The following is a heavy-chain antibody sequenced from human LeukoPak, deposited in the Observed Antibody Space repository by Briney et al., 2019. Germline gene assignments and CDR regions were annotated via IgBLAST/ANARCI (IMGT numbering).Heavy chain of an antibody. Sequence: QTGGSLRLSCAASGFTVSSNYMSWVRQAPGKGLEWVSVIYSGGTTYYADSVKGRFTISRDNSRNTLYLQMNSLRAEDTAVYYCARGGRNVDFDYWGQGTLVTVSS. CDR3: ARGGRNVDFDY. J-gene: IGHJ4*02. V-gene: IGHV3-53*01. D-gene: IGHD3-16*01. CDR2: IYSGGTT. CDR1: GFTVSSNY.